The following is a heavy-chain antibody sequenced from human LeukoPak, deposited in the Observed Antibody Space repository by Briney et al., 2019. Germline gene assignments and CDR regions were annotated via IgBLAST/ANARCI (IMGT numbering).Heavy chain of an antibody. CDR1: GYTFSSYG. D-gene: IGHD6-19*01. CDR3: AKRMYSSGWYCGY. Sequence: ASVKVSCKASGYTFSSYGISWVRQAPGQGLEWMGWISAYNGNTNYAQKLQGRVTMTTDTSTSTVYMELRSLRSDDTAVYYCAKRMYSSGWYCGYWGQGTLVTVSS. CDR2: ISAYNGNT. J-gene: IGHJ4*02. V-gene: IGHV1-18*01.